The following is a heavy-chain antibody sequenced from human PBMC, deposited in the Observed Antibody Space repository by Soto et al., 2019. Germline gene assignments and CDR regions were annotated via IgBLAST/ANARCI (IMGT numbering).Heavy chain of an antibody. CDR3: AMVDVYVTPSPQDV. Sequence: QVQLVQSRAEVKNPGASVKVSCKASGYSFTRYGIAWARQAPGQGLEWMGWINTYNGNTNYAQNLXGXVXLTTDTSTSTAYMELTSLRSNDTAIYYCAMVDVYVTPSPQDVWGQGTTVIVSS. D-gene: IGHD3-16*01. CDR1: GYSFTRYG. J-gene: IGHJ6*02. V-gene: IGHV1-18*01. CDR2: INTYNGNT.